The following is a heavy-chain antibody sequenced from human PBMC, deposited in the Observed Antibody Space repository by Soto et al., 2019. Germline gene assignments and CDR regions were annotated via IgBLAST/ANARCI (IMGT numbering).Heavy chain of an antibody. J-gene: IGHJ6*02. V-gene: IGHV3-23*01. CDR1: GFIFSTYA. D-gene: IGHD4-17*01. CDR2: ISGSGDST. CDR3: AKFINGDYIPTYYYYGMDV. Sequence: EVQLLESGGGLVQPGGSLRLSCAASGFIFSTYAMNWVRQAPGKGLEWVSTISGSGDSTYNADSVKGRFTISRDNSKNTLYLQMNSLIAEDTAVYYCAKFINGDYIPTYYYYGMDVWGQGTTVTVSS.